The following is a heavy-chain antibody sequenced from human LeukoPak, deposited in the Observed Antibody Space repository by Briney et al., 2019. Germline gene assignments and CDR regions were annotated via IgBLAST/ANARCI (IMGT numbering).Heavy chain of an antibody. J-gene: IGHJ6*02. D-gene: IGHD3-3*01. V-gene: IGHV3-21*01. Sequence: GGSLRLSCAASGFTFSSYAMSWVRQAPGKGLEWVSSISSSSSYIYYADSVKGRFTISRDNAKNSLYLKMNSLRAEDTAVYYCARDQSNYDFWSGYYNWYYYYGMDVWGQGTTVTVSS. CDR2: ISSSSSYI. CDR3: ARDQSNYDFWSGYYNWYYYYGMDV. CDR1: GFTFSSYA.